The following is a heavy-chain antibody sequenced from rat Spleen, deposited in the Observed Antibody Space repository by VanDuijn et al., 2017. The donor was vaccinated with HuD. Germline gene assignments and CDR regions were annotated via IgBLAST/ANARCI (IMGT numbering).Heavy chain of an antibody. CDR1: GFSLISYA. CDR2: IWGNGDT. CDR3: TRSYGGYSSNWFPY. J-gene: IGHJ3*01. D-gene: IGHD1-11*01. V-gene: IGHV2-13*01. Sequence: QVQLKESGPGLVQPSQTLSLTCTVSGFSLISYAVNWVRQPPGKGLEWMGVIWGNGDTNYRSALKSRLSISRDTSKRQVLLKMTSLQTDDIAIYFCTRSYGGYSSNWFPYWGQGTLVTVSS.